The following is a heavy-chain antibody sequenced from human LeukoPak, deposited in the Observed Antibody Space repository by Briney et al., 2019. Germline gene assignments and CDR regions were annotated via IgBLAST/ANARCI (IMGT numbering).Heavy chain of an antibody. CDR1: GGSISSYY. V-gene: IGHV4-59*01. Sequence: SETLSLTCTVSGGSISSYYWSWIRQPPGKGLEWIGYIYYSGSTNYNPSLKSRVTISVDTSKNQFSLKLSSVTAADTAVYYCARVRGHDSSGYYGGYYFDYWGQGTLVTVSS. D-gene: IGHD3-22*01. CDR2: IYYSGST. J-gene: IGHJ4*02. CDR3: ARVRGHDSSGYYGGYYFDY.